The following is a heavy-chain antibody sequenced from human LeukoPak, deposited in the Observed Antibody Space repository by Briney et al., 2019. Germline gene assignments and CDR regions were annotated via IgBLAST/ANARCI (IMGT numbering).Heavy chain of an antibody. D-gene: IGHD3-10*01. CDR2: TYYRSKWYN. V-gene: IGHV6-1*01. CDR1: GDSVSSNSAA. CDR3: ARESGRGVLLWFGEFAFDY. Sequence: SQTLSLTCAISGDSVSSNSAAWHWIRQSPSRGLEWLGRTYYRSKWYNDYAVSVKSRITINPDTSKNQFSLQLNSVTPEDTAVYYCARESGRGVLLWFGEFAFDYWGQGTLVTVSS. J-gene: IGHJ4*02.